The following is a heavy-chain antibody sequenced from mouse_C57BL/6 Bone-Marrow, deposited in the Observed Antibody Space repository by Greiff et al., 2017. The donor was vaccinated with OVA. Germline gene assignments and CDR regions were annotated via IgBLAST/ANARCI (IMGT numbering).Heavy chain of an antibody. J-gene: IGHJ4*01. CDR3: TTDYYGSDDYAMDY. V-gene: IGHV14-1*01. D-gene: IGHD1-1*01. Sequence: VQLQQSGAELVRPGASVKLSCTASGFNIKDYYMHWVKQRPEQGLEWIGRLDPEDGDTEYAPKFQGTATMTADTSSNTAYLQLSSLTSEDTAVYYSTTDYYGSDDYAMDYWGQGTSVTVSS. CDR2: LDPEDGDT. CDR1: GFNIKDYY.